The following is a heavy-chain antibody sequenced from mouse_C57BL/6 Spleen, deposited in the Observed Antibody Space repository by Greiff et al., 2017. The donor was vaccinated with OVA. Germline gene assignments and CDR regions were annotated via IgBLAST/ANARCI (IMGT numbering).Heavy chain of an antibody. V-gene: IGHV1-66*01. CDR1: GYSFTSYY. Sequence: QVQLKESGPELVKPGASVKISCKASGYSFTSYYIHWVKQRPGQGLEWIGWIYPGSGNTKYNEKFKGKATLTTDTSSSTAYMQLSSLTSEDSAVYYCARDGLRQAMDYWGQGTSVTVSS. CDR2: IYPGSGNT. J-gene: IGHJ4*01. D-gene: IGHD2-4*01. CDR3: ARDGLRQAMDY.